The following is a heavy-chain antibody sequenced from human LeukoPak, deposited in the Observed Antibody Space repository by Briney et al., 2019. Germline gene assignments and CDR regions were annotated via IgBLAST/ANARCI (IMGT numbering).Heavy chain of an antibody. D-gene: IGHD3-9*01. Sequence: SETLSLTCTVSGGSISSYYGSWIRQPPGKGLEWIGYIFYRGSTKYSPSLKSRVTISVDTSKNQFSLKLSSVTAADTAVYYCARHHAEYPPYFFDFWGQGTLVTVSS. V-gene: IGHV4-59*08. J-gene: IGHJ4*02. CDR3: ARHHAEYPPYFFDF. CDR2: IFYRGST. CDR1: GGSISSYY.